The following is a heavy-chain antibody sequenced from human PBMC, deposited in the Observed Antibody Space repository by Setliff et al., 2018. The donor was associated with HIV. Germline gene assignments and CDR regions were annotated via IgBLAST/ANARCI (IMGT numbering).Heavy chain of an antibody. J-gene: IGHJ4*02. Sequence: SETLSLTCTVSGGSISGHYWSWIRQPPGKGLEWIGYIYTSGSTNYNPSLKSRVTISVDTSKNQFSLKLSSVTAADTAVYYCARGRGSSSSWPIDYWGQGTLVTVSS. CDR3: ARGRGSSSSWPIDY. CDR2: IYTSGST. V-gene: IGHV4-4*09. D-gene: IGHD6-13*01. CDR1: GGSISGHY.